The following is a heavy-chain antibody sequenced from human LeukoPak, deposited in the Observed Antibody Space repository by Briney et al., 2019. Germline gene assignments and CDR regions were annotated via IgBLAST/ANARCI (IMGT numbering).Heavy chain of an antibody. D-gene: IGHD4-23*01. Sequence: PGGSLRLSCAASGFTFSSYWMHWVRQAPGKGLVWVSGTNTDGSSTMYAASVKGRFTIARDNAKNTLYLQMNSLRAEDTAVYYCYGANAEHWGQGTLVTVSS. J-gene: IGHJ1*01. V-gene: IGHV3-74*03. CDR3: YGANAEH. CDR1: GFTFSSYW. CDR2: TNTDGSST.